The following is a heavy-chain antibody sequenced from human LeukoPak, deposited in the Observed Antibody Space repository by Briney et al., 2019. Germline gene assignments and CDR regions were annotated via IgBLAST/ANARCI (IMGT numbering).Heavy chain of an antibody. Sequence: SGGSLRLSCAASGFTFSSYGMHWVRQAPGKGLEWVAVISYDGSNKYYADSVKGRFTISRDNSKNTLYLQMNSLRAEDTAVYYCAKDSGVAAITFSYYYYMDVWGKGTTVTVSS. J-gene: IGHJ6*03. CDR3: AKDSGVAAITFSYYYYMDV. CDR1: GFTFSSYG. V-gene: IGHV3-30*18. D-gene: IGHD1-26*01. CDR2: ISYDGSNK.